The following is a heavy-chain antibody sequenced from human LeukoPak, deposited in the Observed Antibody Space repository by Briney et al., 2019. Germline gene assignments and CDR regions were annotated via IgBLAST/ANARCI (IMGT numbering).Heavy chain of an antibody. D-gene: IGHD3-10*01. CDR3: AREGYYYGSGSYPYGY. Sequence: ASVKVSCKASGYTFTSSDINWVRQATGQGLEWMGWMNPDSGNTGYAQKFQGRVTMTRNTSISTAYMELSSLRSEGTAVYYCAREGYYYGSGSYPYGYWGQGTLVTVSS. CDR2: MNPDSGNT. J-gene: IGHJ4*02. CDR1: GYTFTSSD. V-gene: IGHV1-8*01.